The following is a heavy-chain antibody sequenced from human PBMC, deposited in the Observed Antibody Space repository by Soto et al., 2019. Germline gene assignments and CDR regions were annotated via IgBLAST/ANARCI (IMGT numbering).Heavy chain of an antibody. V-gene: IGHV1-2*04. CDR3: ARAAPEYCSGTSCYAFDV. CDR2: TNANSGGT. D-gene: IGHD2-2*01. J-gene: IGHJ3*01. Sequence: WVRQAPGQGLEWLGWTNANSGGTNYAQKFKGWVTMTRDTSISTAYMELTRLRSDDTAVYYGARAAPEYCSGTSCYAFDVWGQGTMVTVSS.